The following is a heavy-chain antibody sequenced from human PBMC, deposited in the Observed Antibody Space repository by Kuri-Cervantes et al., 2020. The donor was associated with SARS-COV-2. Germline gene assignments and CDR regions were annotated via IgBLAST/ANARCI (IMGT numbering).Heavy chain of an antibody. V-gene: IGHV3-23*01. CDR3: AKEGLGHCSTTSCYPDS. CDR2: ISGSGGST. Sequence: GESLKISCAASGFTFSSYAMSWVRQAPGKGLEWVSAISGSGGSTYHADSVKGRFTISRDNSKNTLYLQMNSLTADDTAVYYCAKEGLGHCSTTSCYPDSWGQGTLVTVSS. D-gene: IGHD2-2*03. CDR1: GFTFSSYA. J-gene: IGHJ5*01.